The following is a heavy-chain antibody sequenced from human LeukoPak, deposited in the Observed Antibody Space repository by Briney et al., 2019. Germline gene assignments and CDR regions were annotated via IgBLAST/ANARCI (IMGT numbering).Heavy chain of an antibody. J-gene: IGHJ4*02. CDR3: ARATPGGLHGYSFDY. CDR2: MNPNSGNT. Sequence: AAVNVSCKASGYTFKNYDINWVRQATGQGLEWMGWMNPNSGNTGFAQKFQDRVSMTRDTSINTAYMELTSLSTGDTAVYYCARATPGGLHGYSFDYWGQGTVVTVYS. CDR1: GYTFKNYD. D-gene: IGHD5-24*01. V-gene: IGHV1-8*02.